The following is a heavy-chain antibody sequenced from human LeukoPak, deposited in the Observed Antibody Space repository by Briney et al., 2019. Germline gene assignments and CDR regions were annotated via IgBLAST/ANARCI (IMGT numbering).Heavy chain of an antibody. J-gene: IGHJ4*02. V-gene: IGHV4-39*01. CDR1: GGSISSSSYY. D-gene: IGHD4-23*01. CDR2: IYYSGST. Sequence: SETLSLTCTVSGGSISSSSYYWGWIRQPPGKGLEWIGSIYYSGSTYYNPSLKSRVTISVDTSKNQFSLKLSSVTAADTAVYYCARRGNGGNYFDYWGQGTLVTVSS. CDR3: ARRGNGGNYFDY.